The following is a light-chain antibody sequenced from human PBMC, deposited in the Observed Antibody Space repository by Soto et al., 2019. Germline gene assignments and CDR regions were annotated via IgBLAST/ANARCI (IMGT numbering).Light chain of an antibody. CDR2: VAS. V-gene: IGKV3-20*01. Sequence: EIVLTQSPGTLSSPPGERATLSCSASQSVSTSYLAWYQQNPGQTPRLLMDVASSRATRSPDRFSGSGSGTAGTRTCSRVAPEDFGVYYCKPGGGSGQLSLGGWTMVYIK. CDR1: QSVSTSY. J-gene: IGKJ4*01. CDR3: KPGGGSGQLS.